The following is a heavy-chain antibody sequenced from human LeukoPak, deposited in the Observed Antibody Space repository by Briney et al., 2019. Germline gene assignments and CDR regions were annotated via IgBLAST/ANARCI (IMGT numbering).Heavy chain of an antibody. J-gene: IGHJ4*02. V-gene: IGHV3-15*01. CDR2: VKSENDGGTT. CDR3: TTELYCSSSTCPLTFDT. D-gene: IGHD2-2*01. CDR1: GFTVSSNY. Sequence: GGSLRLSCAASGFTVSSNYMSWVRQAPGKGLEWVGRVKSENDGGTTEYAAPVKGRFTISRDDSKKTVYLQTNSLKTEDTAMYFCTTELYCSSSTCPLTFDTWGQGTLVTVSA.